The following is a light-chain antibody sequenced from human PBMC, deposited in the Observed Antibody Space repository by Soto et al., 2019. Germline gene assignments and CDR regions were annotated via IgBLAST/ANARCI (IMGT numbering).Light chain of an antibody. J-gene: IGKJ1*01. V-gene: IGKV3-11*01. CDR2: DAS. Sequence: EIVLTHSPATLSFSAWERRTLYSRASQSVGTFFAWYQQKPGQAPRLLIYDASNRATGIPARFSGSGSGTDFTLTISRLESEDFAVYFCQQYGSLGKFGQGTKVDI. CDR1: QSVGTF. CDR3: QQYGSLGK.